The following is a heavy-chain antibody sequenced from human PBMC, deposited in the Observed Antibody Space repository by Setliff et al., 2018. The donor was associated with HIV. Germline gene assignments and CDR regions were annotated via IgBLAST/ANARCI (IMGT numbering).Heavy chain of an antibody. J-gene: IGHJ6*03. D-gene: IGHD7-27*01. CDR3: ARELGPIYYFHYMDV. Sequence: GSLRLSCAASGFPFSSYGLHWVRQVPGRGLEWVGIISYGGEKYYADSVKGRFTISRDNSKSTVYLQMNSLRVEGTAVYFCARELGPIYYFHYMDVWGKGTTVTVSS. V-gene: IGHV3-30*02. CDR1: GFPFSSYG. CDR2: ISYGGEK.